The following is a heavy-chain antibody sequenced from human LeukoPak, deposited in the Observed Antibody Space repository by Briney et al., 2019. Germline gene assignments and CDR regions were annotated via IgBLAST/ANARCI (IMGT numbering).Heavy chain of an antibody. J-gene: IGHJ4*02. D-gene: IGHD5-24*01. CDR1: GGSISSYY. Sequence: TPETLSLTCTVSGGSISSYYWSWIRQPPGKGLEWIGYIYYSGSTNYNPSLKSRVTISVDTSKNQFSLKLSSVTAADTAVYYCARVGRDGYLDYWGQGTLVTVSS. V-gene: IGHV4-59*01. CDR2: IYYSGST. CDR3: ARVGRDGYLDY.